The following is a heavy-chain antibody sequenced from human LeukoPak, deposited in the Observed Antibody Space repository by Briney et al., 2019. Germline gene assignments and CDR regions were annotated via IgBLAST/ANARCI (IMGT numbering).Heavy chain of an antibody. CDR1: GYTFTSYG. CDR2: ISAYNGNT. V-gene: IGHV1-18*01. CDR3: ARDAAIGMVASTDY. D-gene: IGHD5-12*01. Sequence: RASVKVSCKASGYTFTSYGISWVRQAPGQGLEWMGWISAYNGNTNYAQKLQGRVTMTTDTSTSTAYMELRSLRSDDTAVYYCARDAAIGMVASTDYWGQGTLVTVSS. J-gene: IGHJ4*02.